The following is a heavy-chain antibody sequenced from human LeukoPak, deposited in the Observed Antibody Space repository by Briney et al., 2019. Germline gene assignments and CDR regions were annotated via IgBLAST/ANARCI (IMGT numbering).Heavy chain of an antibody. D-gene: IGHD3-22*01. J-gene: IGHJ4*02. CDR3: TANYYDSSGYPDY. V-gene: IGHV3-23*01. CDR2: ISGSGGST. CDR1: GFTFSSYA. Sequence: GGSLRLSCAASGFTFSSYAMSWVRQAPGKGLEWVSAISGSGGSTYYADSVKGRFTISRDNSKNTLYLQMNSLRAEDTAVYYCTANYYDSSGYPDYWGQGTLVTVSS.